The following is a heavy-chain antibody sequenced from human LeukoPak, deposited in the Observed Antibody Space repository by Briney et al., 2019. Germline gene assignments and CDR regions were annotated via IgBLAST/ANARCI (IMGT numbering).Heavy chain of an antibody. V-gene: IGHV4-34*01. Sequence: PSETLSLTCAVYGGSFSGYYWSWIRQPPGKGLEWIGEINHSGSTNYNPSLKSRVTISVDTSKNQFSLKLSSVTAADTAVYYCASDVGIAARPRPPDYYYGMDVWGQGTTVTVSS. D-gene: IGHD6-6*01. CDR3: ASDVGIAARPRPPDYYYGMDV. J-gene: IGHJ6*02. CDR1: GGSFSGYY. CDR2: INHSGST.